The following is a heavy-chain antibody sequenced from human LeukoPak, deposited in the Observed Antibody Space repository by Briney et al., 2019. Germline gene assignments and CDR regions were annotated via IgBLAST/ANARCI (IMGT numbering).Heavy chain of an antibody. J-gene: IGHJ4*02. CDR3: ARHGDSSGRGFDY. Sequence: SETLSLTCTVSGGSISSYHWSWILQPPGKGLEWIGYIYYSGSTNYNPSLKSRVTISVDTSKNQFSLKLSSVTAADTAVYYCARHGDSSGRGFDYWGQGTLVTVSS. D-gene: IGHD3-22*01. V-gene: IGHV4-59*08. CDR1: GGSISSYH. CDR2: IYYSGST.